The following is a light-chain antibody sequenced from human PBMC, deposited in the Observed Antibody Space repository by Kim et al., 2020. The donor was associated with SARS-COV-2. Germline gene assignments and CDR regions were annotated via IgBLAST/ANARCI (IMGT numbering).Light chain of an antibody. CDR2: YHG. V-gene: IGLV3-21*04. CDR1: NIGSKT. J-gene: IGLJ2*01. Sequence: APGKTARSTCGGDNIGSKTVHWYQRKAGQAPVLAIYYHGDRPSGIPERFSGSNSGNTATLTIIRVEAGDEADYYCQVWDSSSDHRVFGGGTQLTVL. CDR3: QVWDSSSDHRV.